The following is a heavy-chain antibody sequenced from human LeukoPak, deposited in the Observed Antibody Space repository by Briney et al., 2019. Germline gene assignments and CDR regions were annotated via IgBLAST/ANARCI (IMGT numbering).Heavy chain of an antibody. CDR1: GGSISTTNW. J-gene: IGHJ6*02. CDR3: ATDSSGYPPPRNYGMDV. V-gene: IGHV4-4*02. CDR2: VHLSGRT. D-gene: IGHD3-22*01. Sequence: SGTLSLTCGVSGGSISTTNWWTWVRQPPGEGLEWIGEVHLSGRTHYNPSLKSRVTISVDTSKNQFSLKLSSVTAADTAVYYCATDSSGYPPPRNYGMDVWGQGTTVTVSS.